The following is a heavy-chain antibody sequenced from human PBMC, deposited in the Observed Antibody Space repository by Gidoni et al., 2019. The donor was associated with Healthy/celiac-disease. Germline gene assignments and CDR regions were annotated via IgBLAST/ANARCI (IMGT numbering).Heavy chain of an antibody. CDR1: GASVSSNSAA. J-gene: IGHJ4*02. Sequence: QVQLQQSGPGLVKPSQTLSLTCAISGASVSSNSAAWNWIRQSPSRGLEWLGRTYYRSKWYNDYAVSVKSRITINPDTSKNQFSLQLNSVTPEDTAVYYCARDKAESGDIVATGFDYWGQGTLVTVSS. V-gene: IGHV6-1*01. CDR2: TYYRSKWYN. D-gene: IGHD5-12*01. CDR3: ARDKAESGDIVATGFDY.